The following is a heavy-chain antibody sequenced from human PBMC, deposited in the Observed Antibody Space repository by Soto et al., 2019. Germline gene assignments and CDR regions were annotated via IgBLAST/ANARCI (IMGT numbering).Heavy chain of an antibody. CDR1: GFTFSSYG. V-gene: IGHV3-30*18. CDR3: AKDVTGTMSH. CDR2: ISYDGSNK. Sequence: GGSLRLSCAASGFTFSSYGMHWVRQAPGKGLGWVAVISYDGSNKYYADSVKGRFTISRDNSKNTLYLQMNSLRAEDTAVYYCAKDVTGTMSHWGQGTLVTVSS. J-gene: IGHJ1*01. D-gene: IGHD3-10*02.